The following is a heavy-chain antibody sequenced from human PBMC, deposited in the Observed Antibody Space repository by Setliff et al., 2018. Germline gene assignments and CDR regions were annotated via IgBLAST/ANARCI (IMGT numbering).Heavy chain of an antibody. CDR3: RLWFGELLRDY. CDR2: LDNDGST. Sequence: GGSLRLSCAASGVTVSAYDMSWVRQAPGKGLERVSLLDNDGSTYYSDSVKGRFTISRGTSKNTLYLQMSSLRTEDTAVYYCRLWFGELLRDYWGQGTLVTVSS. J-gene: IGHJ4*02. CDR1: GVTVSAYD. D-gene: IGHD3-10*01. V-gene: IGHV3-53*01.